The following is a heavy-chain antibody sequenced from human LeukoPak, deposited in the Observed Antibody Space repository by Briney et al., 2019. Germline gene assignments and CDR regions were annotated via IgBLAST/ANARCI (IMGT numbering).Heavy chain of an antibody. Sequence: SETLSLTCTVSGGSISSYYWSWIRQPPGKGLGWIGYIYYSGSTNYNPSLKSRVTISVDTSKNQFSLKLSSVTAADTAVYYCARGLSATTGGVFRRPKFWFDPWGQGTLVTVSS. J-gene: IGHJ5*02. V-gene: IGHV4-59*12. CDR1: GGSISSYY. CDR3: ARGLSATTGGVFRRPKFWFDP. D-gene: IGHD5-12*01. CDR2: IYYSGST.